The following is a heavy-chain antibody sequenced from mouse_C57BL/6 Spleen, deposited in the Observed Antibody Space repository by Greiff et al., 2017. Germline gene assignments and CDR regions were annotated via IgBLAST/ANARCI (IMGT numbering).Heavy chain of an antibody. Sequence: EVKVEESGEGLVKPGGSLKLSCAASGFTFSSYAMSWVRQTPEKRLEWVAYISSGGDYIYYADTVKGRFTISRDNARNTLYLQLSSLKSEATDMXDCSRDEGWDDFDYWGQGTTLTVSS. CDR2: ISSGGDYI. CDR1: GFTFSSYA. V-gene: IGHV5S21*01. CDR3: SRDEGWDDFDY. J-gene: IGHJ2*01. D-gene: IGHD4-1*01.